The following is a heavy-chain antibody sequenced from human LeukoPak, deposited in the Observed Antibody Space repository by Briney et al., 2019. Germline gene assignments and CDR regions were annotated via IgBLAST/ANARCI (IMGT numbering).Heavy chain of an antibody. CDR1: GYSISNGYY. CDR3: ARSYSGSFLY. D-gene: IGHD1-26*01. Sequence: SETLSLTCSVSGYSISNGYYWGWIRQPPGKGLEFIGSVYLGGNTYYKASLKSRVTISLDTSKNQVSLRLSSVTAADTAVYYCARSYSGSFLYWGQGSLVTVSS. J-gene: IGHJ1*01. V-gene: IGHV4-38-2*01. CDR2: VYLGGNT.